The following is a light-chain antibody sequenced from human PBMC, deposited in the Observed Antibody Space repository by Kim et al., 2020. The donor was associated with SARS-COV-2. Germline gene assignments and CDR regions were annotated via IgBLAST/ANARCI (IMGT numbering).Light chain of an antibody. V-gene: IGKV3-20*01. J-gene: IGKJ2*01. Sequence: FSTGERATLSCSASQSVSSSYVAWYQQKPGQAPRLLIYGASSRATGIPDRFSGSGSGTDFTLTISRLEPEDFAVYYCQQYGTSLYTFGQGTKLEI. CDR1: QSVSSSY. CDR2: GAS. CDR3: QQYGTSLYT.